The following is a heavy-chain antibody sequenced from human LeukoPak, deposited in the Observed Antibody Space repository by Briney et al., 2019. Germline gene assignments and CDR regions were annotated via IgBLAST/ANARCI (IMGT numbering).Heavy chain of an antibody. D-gene: IGHD6-13*01. CDR2: ISGFGVYT. CDR3: TKDRSGYVVAAAGFDH. V-gene: IGHV3-23*01. J-gene: IGHJ4*02. CDR1: GFTFSSYA. Sequence: GGSLRLSCAASGFTFSSYAMSWVRQAPGKGLEWVSGISGFGVYTYYTDSVKDRFAIYRDNYKNTLYLQKNSLRAEDTDIYYCTKDRSGYVVAAAGFDHWGQGTLVTVSS.